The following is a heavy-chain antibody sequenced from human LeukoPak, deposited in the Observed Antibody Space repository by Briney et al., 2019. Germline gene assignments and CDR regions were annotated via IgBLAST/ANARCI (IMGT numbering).Heavy chain of an antibody. D-gene: IGHD3-22*01. CDR3: ARTPQTYYYDSSGYYYFDY. CDR1: GYTFTSYA. CDR2: INAGNGNT. Sequence: ASVKVSCKASGYTFTSYAMHWVRQAPGQRLEWMGWINAGNGNTKYSQKFQGRVTITRDTSASTAYMELSSLRSEDTAVYYCARTPQTYYYDSSGYYYFDYWGQGTLVTVSS. V-gene: IGHV1-3*01. J-gene: IGHJ4*02.